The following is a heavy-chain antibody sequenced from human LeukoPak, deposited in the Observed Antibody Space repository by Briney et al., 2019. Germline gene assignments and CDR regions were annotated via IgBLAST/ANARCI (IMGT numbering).Heavy chain of an antibody. D-gene: IGHD3-9*01. CDR1: GGSISSGDYY. V-gene: IGHV4-30-4*08. CDR3: ASKTHLFDGAFEI. J-gene: IGHJ3*02. Sequence: PSETLSLTXTVSGGSISSGDYYWSWIRQPPGTGLEWIGYIYYSGSTYYNPSLKSRVTISVDTSKNQFSLKLSSVTAADTAVYYCASKTHLFDGAFEIWGQGTMVTVSS. CDR2: IYYSGST.